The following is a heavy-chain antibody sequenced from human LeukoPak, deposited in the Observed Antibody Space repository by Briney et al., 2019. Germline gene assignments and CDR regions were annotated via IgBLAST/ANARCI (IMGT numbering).Heavy chain of an antibody. Sequence: PSETLSLTXTVSGGSVXXXXXXXXWIRQPPXXXXXXXXXIYYSGXTNYNPSLXXRVTISVDTSKNQFSLKLSSVTAADTAVYYCARHSGSLYYDSTIFDYWGQGTLLTVSS. CDR1: GGSVXXXXX. CDR3: ARHSGSLYYDSTIFDY. V-gene: IGHV4-59*08. D-gene: IGHD3-22*01. CDR2: IYYSGXT. J-gene: IGHJ4*02.